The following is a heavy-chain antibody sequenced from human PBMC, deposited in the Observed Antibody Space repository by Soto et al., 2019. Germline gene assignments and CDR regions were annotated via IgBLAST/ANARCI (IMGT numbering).Heavy chain of an antibody. CDR1: GFTFSSYA. D-gene: IGHD3-3*01. J-gene: IGHJ4*02. CDR3: ARAVADDTIFGVVIRKTYYFDY. V-gene: IGHV3-30-3*01. Sequence: QVQLVESGGGVVQPGRSLRLSCAASGFTFSSYAMHWVRQAPGKGLEWVAVISYDGSNKYYADSVKGRFTIYRDNSKNTRYLQMNSLRAEDKAVYYCARAVADDTIFGVVIRKTYYFDYWGQGTLVTVSS. CDR2: ISYDGSNK.